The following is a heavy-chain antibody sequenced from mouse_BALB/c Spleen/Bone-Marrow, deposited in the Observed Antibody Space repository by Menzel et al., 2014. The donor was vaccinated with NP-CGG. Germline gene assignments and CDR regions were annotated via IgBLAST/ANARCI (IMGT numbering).Heavy chain of an antibody. CDR1: GFSLTGYG. Sequence: VMLVESGPGLVAPSQSLSITCTVSGFSLTGYGVNWVRQPPGKGLEWLGMIWGDGSTDYNSALKSRLSISKDNSKSQVLLKMNSLQTDDTARYYCARDSFLITRALDYWGKEPQSPSPQ. J-gene: IGHJ4*01. CDR2: IWGDGST. V-gene: IGHV2-6-7*01. CDR3: ARDSFLITRALDY. D-gene: IGHD2-4*01.